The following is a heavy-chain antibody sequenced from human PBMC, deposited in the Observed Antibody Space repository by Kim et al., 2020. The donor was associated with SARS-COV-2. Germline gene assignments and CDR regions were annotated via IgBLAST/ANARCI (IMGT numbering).Heavy chain of an antibody. CDR1: GFTFSSYA. D-gene: IGHD3-10*01. Sequence: GGSLRLSCAASGFTFSSYAMSWGLQAPGKGLEWVSAISGSGGSSYSADSVKGRFTISRDNSNNTLYLQMNSLRAEDTAVYYCAKAPDPYGSGRYYNDYWG. J-gene: IGHJ4*01. V-gene: IGHV3-23*01. CDR2: ISGSGGSS. CDR3: AKAPDPYGSGRYYNDY.